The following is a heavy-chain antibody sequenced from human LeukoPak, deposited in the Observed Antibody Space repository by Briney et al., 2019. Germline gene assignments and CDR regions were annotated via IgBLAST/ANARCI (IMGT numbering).Heavy chain of an antibody. CDR3: ARLWNYYGSRTHRAFDI. Sequence: GESLKISCKGSGYSFTTFWIAWVRQMPGKGLEWMGIIYPGDSDTRYSPSFQGQVTISADNSISTVYLQWSSLQAADTAMYYCARLWNYYGSRTHRAFDIWGQGTMVTVSS. J-gene: IGHJ3*02. V-gene: IGHV5-51*01. CDR1: GYSFTTFW. D-gene: IGHD3-10*01. CDR2: IYPGDSDT.